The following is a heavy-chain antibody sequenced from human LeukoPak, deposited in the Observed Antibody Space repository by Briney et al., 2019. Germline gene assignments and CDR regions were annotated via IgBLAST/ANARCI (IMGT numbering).Heavy chain of an antibody. CDR3: AKPLEKYTYGGNFDY. CDR2: ISYDGDNK. V-gene: IGHV3-30*04. J-gene: IGHJ4*02. Sequence: GGSLRLSCAASGFTFSTYAMHWVRQAPGKGLEWVELISYDGDNKYYADSVKGRFTISRDNSKNTLYLQMNNLRAEDTAVYYCAKPLEKYTYGGNFDYWGQGILVTVSS. D-gene: IGHD4-23*01. CDR1: GFTFSTYA.